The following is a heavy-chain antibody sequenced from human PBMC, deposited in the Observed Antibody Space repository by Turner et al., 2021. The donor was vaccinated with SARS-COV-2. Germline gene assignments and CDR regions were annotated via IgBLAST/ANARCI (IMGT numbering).Heavy chain of an antibody. Sequence: EVQLVESGGGLVQPGGSLKLSCAASGFTFSGSAMHWVRQASGKGLEWVGRIRRKANSYATAYAASVKGRFTISRDDSKNTVYLQMNSLKTEDTAVYYCTSDRIAAAGGADYWGQGTLVTVSS. V-gene: IGHV3-73*01. CDR3: TSDRIAAAGGADY. CDR1: GFTFSGSA. J-gene: IGHJ4*02. D-gene: IGHD6-13*01. CDR2: IRRKANSYAT.